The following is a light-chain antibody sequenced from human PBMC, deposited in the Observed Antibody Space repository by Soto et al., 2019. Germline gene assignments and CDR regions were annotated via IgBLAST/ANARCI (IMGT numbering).Light chain of an antibody. CDR2: EVS. Sequence: QSALTQPASVSGSPGQSITISCTGTSSDVGGYDFVSWYQHHPGKVPKLMIFEVSKRPSGVSNRFSGSKSGNTASLTISGLQAEDEADYYCCSYAGPGAYVFGTGTKLTVL. CDR1: SSDVGGYDF. J-gene: IGLJ1*01. CDR3: CSYAGPGAYV. V-gene: IGLV2-23*02.